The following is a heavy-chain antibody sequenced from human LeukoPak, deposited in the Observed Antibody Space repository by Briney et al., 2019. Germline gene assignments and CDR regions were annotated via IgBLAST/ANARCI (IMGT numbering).Heavy chain of an antibody. CDR2: ISYDRSNK. V-gene: IGHV3-30*10. D-gene: IGHD3-22*01. CDR3: AKDKYYYDTSGYFFDY. J-gene: IGHJ4*02. CDR1: GFTFGSFA. Sequence: GGSLRLSCAASGFTFGSFAMHWVRQAPGKGLEWVAVISYDRSNKYYTDSVKGRFTISRDNSKNTLYLQMNSQRAEDTAVYYCAKDKYYYDTSGYFFDYWGQGTLVTVSS.